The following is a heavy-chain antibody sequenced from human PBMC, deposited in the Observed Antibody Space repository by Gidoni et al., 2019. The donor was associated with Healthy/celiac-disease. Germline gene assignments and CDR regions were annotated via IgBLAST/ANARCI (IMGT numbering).Heavy chain of an antibody. Sequence: QLQLQESGPGLVKPSETLSLTCTVSGGSISSSSYYWGWIRQPPGTGLEWIGSIYYSGSTYYNPSLKSRVTISVDTSKNQFSLKLSSVTAADTAVYYCARRIAARVNYFDYWGQGTLVTVSS. CDR1: GGSISSSSYY. CDR3: ARRIAARVNYFDY. D-gene: IGHD6-6*01. CDR2: IYYSGST. V-gene: IGHV4-39*01. J-gene: IGHJ4*02.